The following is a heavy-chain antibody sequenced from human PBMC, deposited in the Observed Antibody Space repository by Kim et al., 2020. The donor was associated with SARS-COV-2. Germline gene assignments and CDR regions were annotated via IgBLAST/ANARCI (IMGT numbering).Heavy chain of an antibody. J-gene: IGHJ4*02. Sequence: GGSLRLSCAASGFTFSRYTMHWVRQAPGKGLEHFSAISSSGDSTYYIDSVRGRFTTSRDNSKNTLYLQMGSVRADDMAVYYCARGEDGWGHADRWGQGTLVTVSS. V-gene: IGHV3-64*02. CDR2: ISSSGDST. CDR1: GFTFSRYT. D-gene: IGHD6-19*01. CDR3: ARGEDGWGHADR.